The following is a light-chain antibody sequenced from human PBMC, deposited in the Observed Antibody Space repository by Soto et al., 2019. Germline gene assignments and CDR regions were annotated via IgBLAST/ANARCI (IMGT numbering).Light chain of an antibody. J-gene: IGLJ3*02. Sequence: QSVLTQPPSASGTPGQRVTISCSGSSSNIESNYVYWYQQLPGSAPKLLIYRNDQRPSEVPDRFSGSKSGTSASLAISGLRSEDEADYYCVAWDGSRSALVFGGGTKQTLL. CDR3: VAWDGSRSALV. V-gene: IGLV1-47*01. CDR1: SSNIESNY. CDR2: RND.